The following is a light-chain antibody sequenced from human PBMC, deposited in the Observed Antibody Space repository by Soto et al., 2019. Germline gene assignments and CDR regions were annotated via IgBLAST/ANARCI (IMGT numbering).Light chain of an antibody. CDR2: DAS. CDR1: QRISSW. V-gene: IGKV1-5*01. Sequence: DIQMTQSPSTLSASVGDRVTITCRASQRISSWLAWYQQKPGKAPKLLIYDASSLESGVPSRFSGSGSGTEFTLTISSLQPDDFETYYCQQYNSYPWTFGQGTKVEIK. CDR3: QQYNSYPWT. J-gene: IGKJ1*01.